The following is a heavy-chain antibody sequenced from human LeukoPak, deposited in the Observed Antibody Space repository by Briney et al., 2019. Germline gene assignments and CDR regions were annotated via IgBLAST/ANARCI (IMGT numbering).Heavy chain of an antibody. CDR1: GFPFSDHG. D-gene: IGHD3-22*01. CDR3: AKDQEWKLSRGYQYFDY. Sequence: PGGSLRLSCTASGFPFSDHGIHWVRQTPGMGLEWVAFIRYDGINKYYRESVKGRFTISRDNSKNMVYLQLNSLRTEDTAVYFCAKDQEWKLSRGYQYFDYWGQGTLVTVSS. V-gene: IGHV3-30*02. CDR2: IRYDGINK. J-gene: IGHJ4*02.